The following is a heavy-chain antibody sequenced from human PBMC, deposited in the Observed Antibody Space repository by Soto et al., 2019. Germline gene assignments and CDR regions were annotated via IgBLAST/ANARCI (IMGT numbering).Heavy chain of an antibody. CDR2: IYYSGST. V-gene: IGHV4-31*03. CDR1: GGSISSGGYY. D-gene: IGHD2-21*02. J-gene: IGHJ5*02. Sequence: PSETLSLTCTVSGGSISSGGYYWSWIRQHPGKGLEWIGYIYYSGSTYYNPSLKSRVTISVDTSKNQFSLKLSSVTAADTAVYYCARDRRFGGNSGNNWFDPWGQGTLVTVSS. CDR3: ARDRRFGGNSGNNWFDP.